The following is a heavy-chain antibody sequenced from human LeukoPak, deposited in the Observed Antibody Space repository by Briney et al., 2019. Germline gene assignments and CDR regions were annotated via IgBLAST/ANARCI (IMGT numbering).Heavy chain of an antibody. CDR3: ATFIIVGPNLGFDY. CDR1: GGTFSSYA. Sequence: SVKVSCTASGGTFSSYAISWVRQAPGQGLEWMGGIIPIFGTANYAQKFQGRVTITADKSTSTAYMELSSLRSEDTAVYYCATFIIVGPNLGFDYWGQGTLVTVSS. J-gene: IGHJ4*02. D-gene: IGHD1-26*01. V-gene: IGHV1-69*06. CDR2: IIPIFGTA.